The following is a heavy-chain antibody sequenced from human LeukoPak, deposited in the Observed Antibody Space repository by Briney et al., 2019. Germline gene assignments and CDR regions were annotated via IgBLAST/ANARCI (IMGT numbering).Heavy chain of an antibody. CDR3: ARLMPDHSSSWYVYYYYGMDV. Sequence: SETLSLTCTVSGGSISSSSYYWGWIRQPPGKGLEWIGSIYYSGSTYYNPSLKSRVTISVDTSKNQFSLKLSSVTAADTAVYYCARLMPDHSSSWYVYYYYGMDVWGQGTTVTVSS. J-gene: IGHJ6*02. CDR1: GGSISSSSYY. D-gene: IGHD6-13*01. CDR2: IYYSGST. V-gene: IGHV4-39*07.